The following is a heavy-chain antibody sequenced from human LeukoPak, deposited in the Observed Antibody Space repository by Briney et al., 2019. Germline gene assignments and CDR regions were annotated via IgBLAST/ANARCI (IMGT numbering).Heavy chain of an antibody. Sequence: GASVKVSCKASGYAFTSYDINWVRQAPGQGLEWLGWISAYTGDTKYAQNLQGRVNMTTDTSTSTAYMELKSLRSDDTAVYYCASVGFSKFYHHMDVWGKGTTVTVSS. J-gene: IGHJ6*03. D-gene: IGHD4-11*01. CDR3: ASVGFSKFYHHMDV. CDR2: ISAYTGDT. CDR1: GYAFTSYD. V-gene: IGHV1-18*01.